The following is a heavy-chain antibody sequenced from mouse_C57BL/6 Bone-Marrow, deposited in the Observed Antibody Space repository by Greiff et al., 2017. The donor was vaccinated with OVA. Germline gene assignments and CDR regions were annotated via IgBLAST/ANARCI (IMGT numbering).Heavy chain of an antibody. CDR2: INPYNGGT. D-gene: IGHD1-1*01. J-gene: IGHJ1*03. V-gene: IGHV1-19*01. CDR1: GYTFTDYY. CDR3: ARERGWRVLLRRKSYWYFDV. Sequence: EVQLQESGPVLVKPGASVKMSCKASGYTFTDYYMNWVKQSHGKSLEWIGVINPYNGGTSYNQKFKGKATLTVDKSSSTAYMELNSLTSEDSAVYYCARERGWRVLLRRKSYWYFDVWGTGTTVTVSS.